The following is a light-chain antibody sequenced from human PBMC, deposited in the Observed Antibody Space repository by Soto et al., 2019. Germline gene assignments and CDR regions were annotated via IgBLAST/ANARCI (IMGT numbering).Light chain of an antibody. J-gene: IGKJ1*01. Sequence: DIQMTQSTSSLSASVGDRVTITCRASRSINRWLAWYQQKPGKAPKLIISDASNLENGVPSRFSGSGSGTEFTLTISSLQSDDFATYYCQQYSAYWTFGQRTNVDI. CDR1: RSINRW. V-gene: IGKV1-5*01. CDR2: DAS. CDR3: QQYSAYWT.